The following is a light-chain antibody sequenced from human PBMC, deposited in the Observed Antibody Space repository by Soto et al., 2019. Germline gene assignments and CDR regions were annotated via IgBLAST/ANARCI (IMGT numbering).Light chain of an antibody. CDR2: GAS. Sequence: EVVLTQSPATLSLSPGERATLSCRASQSVSSTYLAWYQQKPGQAPRLLIYGASSRATGSPDRFSGSGSGTDFTLTISRLEPEDFAVYFCQQYGSSPATFGQGTKVDI. V-gene: IGKV3-20*01. CDR3: QQYGSSPAT. J-gene: IGKJ1*01. CDR1: QSVSSTY.